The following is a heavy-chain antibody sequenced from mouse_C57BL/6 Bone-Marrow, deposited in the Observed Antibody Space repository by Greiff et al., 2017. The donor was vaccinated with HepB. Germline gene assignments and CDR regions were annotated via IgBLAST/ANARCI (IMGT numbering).Heavy chain of an antibody. CDR1: GYAFSSSW. CDR3: ANEGNYGY. CDR2: IYTGDGDT. D-gene: IGHD2-1*01. J-gene: IGHJ2*01. Sequence: VQLQQSGPELVKPGASVKISCKASGYAFSSSWMNWVKQRPGKGLEWIGRIYTGDGDTNYNGKFKGKATLTADKSSSTAYMQLNSLTSEDSAVYFCANEGNYGYWGQGTTLTVSS. V-gene: IGHV1-82*01.